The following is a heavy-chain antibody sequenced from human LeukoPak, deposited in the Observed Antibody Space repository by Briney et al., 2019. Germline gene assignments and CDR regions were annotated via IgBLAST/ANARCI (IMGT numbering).Heavy chain of an antibody. Sequence: GGSLRLSCAASGFSFSNYGMHWVRQAPGKGLEWVAFIRYDGSKKYYADSVKGRFTISRDKSKNTLSLQMNSLRAEDTAVYYCAKDFSVKWELLMGHWGQGTLVTVSS. J-gene: IGHJ4*02. CDR2: IRYDGSKK. CDR1: GFSFSNYG. CDR3: AKDFSVKWELLMGH. V-gene: IGHV3-30*02. D-gene: IGHD1-26*01.